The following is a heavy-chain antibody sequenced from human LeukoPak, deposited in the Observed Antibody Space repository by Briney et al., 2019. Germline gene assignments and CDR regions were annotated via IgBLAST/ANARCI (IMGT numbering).Heavy chain of an antibody. Sequence: SEALSLTCTVSGGSISSYYWSWIRQPPREGLEWIGYIYNSGSTNYNSALKSRVTISVDTSKNQYSLKLSAVTAADTAVYYCASSGFEHCSGGRCVDYWGQGTLVTVSS. V-gene: IGHV4-59*01. J-gene: IGHJ4*02. D-gene: IGHD2-15*01. CDR2: IYNSGST. CDR1: GGSISSYY. CDR3: ASSGFEHCSGGRCVDY.